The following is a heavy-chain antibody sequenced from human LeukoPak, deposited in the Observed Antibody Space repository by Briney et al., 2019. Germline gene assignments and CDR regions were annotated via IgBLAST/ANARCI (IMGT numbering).Heavy chain of an antibody. J-gene: IGHJ3*02. V-gene: IGHV3-49*04. D-gene: IGHD3-3*01. CDR2: IRSKAYGGTT. CDR1: GFTFGDYA. Sequence: AGGSLRLSCTASGFTFGDYAMSWVRQAPGKGLEWVGFIRSKAYGGTTEYAASVKGRFTISRDDSKSIAYLQMNSLKTEDTAVYYCTRDRDYDFWSGYSGLRHAFDIWGQGTMVTVSS. CDR3: TRDRDYDFWSGYSGLRHAFDI.